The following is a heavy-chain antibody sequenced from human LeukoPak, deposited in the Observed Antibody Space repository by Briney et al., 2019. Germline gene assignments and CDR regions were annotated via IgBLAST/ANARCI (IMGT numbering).Heavy chain of an antibody. Sequence: ASVKVSCKASGYTFTSYYMHWVRQAPGQGLEWMGIINPSGGSTSYAQKFQGRVTMTRDTSTSTVYMELSSLRSEDTAVYYCARGLHDDYGDNSYFDYWGQGTLVTVSS. D-gene: IGHD4/OR15-4a*01. V-gene: IGHV1-46*01. J-gene: IGHJ4*02. CDR3: ARGLHDDYGDNSYFDY. CDR2: INPSGGST. CDR1: GYTFTSYY.